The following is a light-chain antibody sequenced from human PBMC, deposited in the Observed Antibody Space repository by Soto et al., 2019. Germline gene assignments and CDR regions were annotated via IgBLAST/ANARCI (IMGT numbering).Light chain of an antibody. J-gene: IGLJ2*01. Sequence: QSALTQPRSVSGSPGQSVTISCTGTSNDVRGYNYVSWYQQHPGKAPKLMIYDVSKRPSGVPDRFSGSKSGNTASLTISGLQAEDEADYYCCSYAGSYTFDVVFGGGTKLTVL. CDR3: CSYAGSYTFDVV. V-gene: IGLV2-11*01. CDR1: SNDVRGYNY. CDR2: DVS.